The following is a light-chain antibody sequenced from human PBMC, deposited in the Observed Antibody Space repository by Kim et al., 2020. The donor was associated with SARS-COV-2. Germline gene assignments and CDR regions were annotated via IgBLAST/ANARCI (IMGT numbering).Light chain of an antibody. CDR1: SSDVAGYNY. V-gene: IGLV2-8*01. CDR3: SSYAGSSWV. Sequence: QSALTQPPSASGSPGQSVTISCTGTSSDVAGYNYVSWYQHQPGKAPKVMIYEVNKRPSGVPDRFSGSKSGNTASLTVSGLQAEDEADYFCSSYAGSSWVFGGGTQLTVL. CDR2: EVN. J-gene: IGLJ3*02.